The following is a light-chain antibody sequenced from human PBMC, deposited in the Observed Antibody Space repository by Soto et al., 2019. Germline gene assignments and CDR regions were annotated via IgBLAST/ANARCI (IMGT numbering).Light chain of an antibody. J-gene: IGKJ3*01. CDR3: QHYDNLPF. CDR2: DAS. Sequence: IPMTQSPSSLSASVGDRAAITCQASQDISNYLNWYQQKPGKAPKLLISDASRLETGVPSRFSGSGSVTHFTFTISSLQPEDIATYYCQHYDNLPFFGPGTKVDI. CDR1: QDISNY. V-gene: IGKV1-33*01.